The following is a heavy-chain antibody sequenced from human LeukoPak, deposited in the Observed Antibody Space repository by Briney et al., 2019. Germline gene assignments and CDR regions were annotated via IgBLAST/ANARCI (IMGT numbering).Heavy chain of an antibody. D-gene: IGHD6-13*01. CDR3: ARRPGTRSDAFDI. Sequence: SETLSLTCTVSGGSISSSNYYWGWIRQPPGKGLEWIGSIYYSGSSYYNPSLKSRVTISVDTSKNQFSLKLSSVTAADTAVYYCARRPGTRSDAFDIWGQGTMVTVSS. V-gene: IGHV4-39*01. CDR1: GGSISSSNYY. J-gene: IGHJ3*02. CDR2: IYYSGSS.